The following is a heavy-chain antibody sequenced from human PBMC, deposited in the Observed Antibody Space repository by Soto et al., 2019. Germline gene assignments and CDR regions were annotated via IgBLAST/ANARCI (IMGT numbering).Heavy chain of an antibody. Sequence: ASVKVSCKASGGNFSSYAISWVRQAPGQGLEWMGGIIPIFGTANYAQKFKGRVTITAEDSTSTAYMELSSLRSEDTAVYYCARDHIAARYYYGMDVWGQGTTVTVSS. D-gene: IGHD6-6*01. CDR2: IIPIFGTA. CDR1: GGNFSSYA. V-gene: IGHV1-69*13. J-gene: IGHJ6*02. CDR3: ARDHIAARYYYGMDV.